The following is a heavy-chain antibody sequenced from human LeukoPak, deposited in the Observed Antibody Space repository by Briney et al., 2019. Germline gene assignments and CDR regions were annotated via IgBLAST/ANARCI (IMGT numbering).Heavy chain of an antibody. V-gene: IGHV3-33*08. CDR1: GFTFSSYA. CDR3: ARDLGLNYYGSGSYHDY. J-gene: IGHJ4*02. D-gene: IGHD3-10*01. Sequence: GGSLRLSCAASGFTFSSYAMHWVRQAPGKGLEWVAVIWYDGSNKYYADSVKGRFTISRDNSKNTLYLQMNSLRAEDTAVYYCARDLGLNYYGSGSYHDYWGQGTLVTVSS. CDR2: IWYDGSNK.